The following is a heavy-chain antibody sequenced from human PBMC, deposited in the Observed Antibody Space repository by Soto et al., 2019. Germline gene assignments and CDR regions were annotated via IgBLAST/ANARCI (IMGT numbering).Heavy chain of an antibody. D-gene: IGHD2-2*01. CDR3: ARGSHYLVPATAPPPAFDI. CDR1: GYTFTSYG. V-gene: IGHV1-18*01. Sequence: ASVKVSCKASGYTFTSYGISWVRQAPGQGLEWMGWISAYNGNTNYAQKLQGRVTMTTDTSTSTAYMELRSLRSDDTAVYYCARGSHYLVPATAPPPAFDIWGQGTMVTVSS. J-gene: IGHJ3*02. CDR2: ISAYNGNT.